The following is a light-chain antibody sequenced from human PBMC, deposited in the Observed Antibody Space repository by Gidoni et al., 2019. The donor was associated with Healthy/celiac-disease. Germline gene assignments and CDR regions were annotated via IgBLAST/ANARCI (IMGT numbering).Light chain of an antibody. J-gene: IGKJ1*01. Sequence: IVLTQSPGTLSLSPGERATRSCRASQSYSSSYLAWYQQKPGQAPRLLIYGASSRATGIPDRFSGSGSGTDFTLTISRLEPEDFAVYYCQQYGSSRWTFGQGTKVEIK. CDR2: GAS. CDR1: QSYSSSY. CDR3: QQYGSSRWT. V-gene: IGKV3-20*01.